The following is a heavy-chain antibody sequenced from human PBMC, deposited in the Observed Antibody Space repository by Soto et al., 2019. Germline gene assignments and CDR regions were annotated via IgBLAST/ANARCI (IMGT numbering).Heavy chain of an antibody. D-gene: IGHD6-13*01. Sequence: SETLSLTCAVSGGSISSGGYSWSWIRQPPGKGLEWIGYIYHSGSTYYNPSLKSRVTISVDRSKNQFSLKLSSVTAADTAVYYCAREGSSTASWFDPWGQGTLVTVSS. V-gene: IGHV4-30-2*01. CDR2: IYHSGST. J-gene: IGHJ5*02. CDR1: GGSISSGGYS. CDR3: AREGSSTASWFDP.